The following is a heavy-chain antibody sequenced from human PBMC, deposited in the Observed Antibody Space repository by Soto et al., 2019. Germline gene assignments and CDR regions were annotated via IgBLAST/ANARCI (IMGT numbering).Heavy chain of an antibody. D-gene: IGHD3-22*01. Sequence: PSETLSLTCTVARRSISSSSYYWGWIRQPPGKGLEWIGSIYYSGSTYYNPSLKSRVTISVDTSKNQFSLKLSSVTAADTAVYYCARHIIVARAFDIWGQGTMVTVSS. V-gene: IGHV4-39*01. J-gene: IGHJ3*02. CDR2: IYYSGST. CDR1: RRSISSSSYY. CDR3: ARHIIVARAFDI.